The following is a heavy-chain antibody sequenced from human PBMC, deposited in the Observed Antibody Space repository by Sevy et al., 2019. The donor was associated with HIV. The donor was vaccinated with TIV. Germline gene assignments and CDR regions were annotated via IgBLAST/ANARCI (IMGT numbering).Heavy chain of an antibody. V-gene: IGHV3-73*01. J-gene: IGHJ4*02. Sequence: GGSLRLSCAASGFTLSGSAMHWVRQASGKGLEWVGRIRSKANSYATAYAASVKGRFTISRDDSKNTAYLQMNSLKTEDTAVYYCTRQGVYYDSTDYWGQGTLVTVSS. D-gene: IGHD3-22*01. CDR3: TRQGVYYDSTDY. CDR2: IRSKANSYAT. CDR1: GFTLSGSA.